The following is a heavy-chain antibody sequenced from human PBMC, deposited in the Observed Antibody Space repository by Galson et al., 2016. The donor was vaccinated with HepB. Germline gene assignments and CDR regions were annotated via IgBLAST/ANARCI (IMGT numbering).Heavy chain of an antibody. CDR1: GFIFSTYA. V-gene: IGHV3-23*01. Sequence: SLRLSCAGSGFIFSTYAMNWVRQGPGKGLEWVSGVSGSGGSTYYADSVKGRFTISRDNSKNTLYMQMNSLRVEDTAVYYCAKDGFTVKAFYYYGMDVWGQGTTVTVSS. CDR3: AKDGFTVKAFYYYGMDV. J-gene: IGHJ6*02. CDR2: VSGSGGST. D-gene: IGHD3-10*01.